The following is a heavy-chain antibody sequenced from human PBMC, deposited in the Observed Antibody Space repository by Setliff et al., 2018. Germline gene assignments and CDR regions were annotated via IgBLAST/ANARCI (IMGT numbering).Heavy chain of an antibody. V-gene: IGHV4-30-4*01. CDR3: ARTHCTTTSCFYFHY. CDR1: GASVTSFDYY. D-gene: IGHD2-2*01. Sequence: SETLSLTCTVSGASVTSFDYYWTWIRQSPGKGLEYIGHISHGVSTSYSPSLKSRLSISADTSKNQFSLRLTSVTAADTAVYYCARTHCTTTSCFYFHYWGQGTVVTVSS. CDR2: ISHGVST. J-gene: IGHJ4*02.